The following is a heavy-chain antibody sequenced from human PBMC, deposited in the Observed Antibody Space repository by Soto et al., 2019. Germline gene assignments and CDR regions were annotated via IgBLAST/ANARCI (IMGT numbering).Heavy chain of an antibody. V-gene: IGHV1-3*01. CDR3: ARYSVNDQDAFDI. J-gene: IGHJ3*02. Sequence: QVQLVQSGAEVKNPGASVKASCRASGFTFTLYSMHWVRQAPGQRLEWMGWINGGSGKKKYSKKFQGRVAIARDTSASTAYMEVSSLRSEDTAVYYSARYSVNDQDAFDIWGQGTMVSVSS. D-gene: IGHD1-1*01. CDR1: GFTFTLYS. CDR2: INGGSGKK.